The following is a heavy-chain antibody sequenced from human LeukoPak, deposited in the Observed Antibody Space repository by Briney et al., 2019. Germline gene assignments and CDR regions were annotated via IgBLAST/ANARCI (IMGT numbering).Heavy chain of an antibody. CDR1: GFTFSTYA. Sequence: KSGGSLRLSCAASGFTFSTYAMSWVRQAPGKGLEWVSTISGSGGRTYYADSVQGRFTISRDNSKNTLYMQMNSLRAEDTAVYYCAKTYYYDSSGYALYYFDCWGQGTLVTVSS. D-gene: IGHD3-22*01. CDR3: AKTYYYDSSGYALYYFDC. V-gene: IGHV3-23*01. J-gene: IGHJ4*02. CDR2: ISGSGGRT.